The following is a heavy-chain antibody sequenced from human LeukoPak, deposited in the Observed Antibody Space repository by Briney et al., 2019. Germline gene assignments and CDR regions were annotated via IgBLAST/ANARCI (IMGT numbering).Heavy chain of an antibody. J-gene: IGHJ4*02. CDR1: GYTFTSYD. D-gene: IGHD3-22*01. V-gene: IGHV1-8*01. CDR2: MNPNSGNT. Sequence: ASVKVSYKASGYTFTSYDINWVRQATGQGLEWMGWMNPNSGNTGYAQKFQGRVTMTRNTSISTAYMELSSLRSEDTAVYYCARGLEERYGYYDSTLGVDYWGQGTLVTVSS. CDR3: ARGLEERYGYYDSTLGVDY.